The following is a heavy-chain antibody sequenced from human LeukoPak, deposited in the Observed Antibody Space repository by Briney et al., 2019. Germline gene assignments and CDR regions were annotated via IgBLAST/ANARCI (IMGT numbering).Heavy chain of an antibody. CDR2: IYYSGST. CDR1: GGSISSGSYY. V-gene: IGHV4-39*07. CDR3: AKGAGGFSYYNWFDP. Sequence: SETLSLTCTVSGGSISSGSYYWGWIRQPPGKGLEWIGSIYYSGSTYYKPSLKSRVTISLDTSKNQFSLKLASVTAADTAIYYCAKGAGGFSYYNWFDPWGQGTLVTVSS. J-gene: IGHJ5*02. D-gene: IGHD5-18*01.